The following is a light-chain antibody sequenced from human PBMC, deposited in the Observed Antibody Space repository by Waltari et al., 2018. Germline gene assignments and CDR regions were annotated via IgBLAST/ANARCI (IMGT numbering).Light chain of an antibody. Sequence: EIVMTQSPATLSVSPGESATLSCRASPSVSRDLAWYQQKPGQAPRLLISGASTRATGISGRFSGSGSGTDFTLTITSLQSEDFAVYYCQQYNDWPLTFGGGTKVEIK. J-gene: IGKJ4*01. CDR3: QQYNDWPLT. CDR1: PSVSRD. CDR2: GAS. V-gene: IGKV3-15*01.